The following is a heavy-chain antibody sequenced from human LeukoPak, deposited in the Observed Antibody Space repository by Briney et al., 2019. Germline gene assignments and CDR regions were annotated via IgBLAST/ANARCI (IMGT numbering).Heavy chain of an antibody. V-gene: IGHV4-31*03. Sequence: SETLSLTCTVSGASISTGGFYWTWIRQPPGEGLEWIGYIYYTGSVDYNASLKSRLTISLDTSKNRFSLKLNSVTAADTAVYYCAREGAGAHYFDYWGRGTLVTVSS. J-gene: IGHJ4*02. D-gene: IGHD1-26*01. CDR3: AREGAGAHYFDY. CDR1: GASISTGGFY. CDR2: IYYTGSV.